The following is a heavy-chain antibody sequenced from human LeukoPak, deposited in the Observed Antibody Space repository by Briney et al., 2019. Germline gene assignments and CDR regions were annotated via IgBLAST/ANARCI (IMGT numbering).Heavy chain of an antibody. CDR3: AKSLGNQGVIDY. D-gene: IGHD3-10*01. CDR1: GFIFRNHA. V-gene: IGHV3-23*01. J-gene: IGHJ4*02. Sequence: AGSLRLSCAASGFIFRNHAMNWVRQAPGQGLEWVSGVSASGGSTFNTDSVKGRFSISRDNSKNTLYLEMNSLRPEDTALYYCAKSLGNQGVIDYRGQGTLVTVSS. CDR2: VSASGGST.